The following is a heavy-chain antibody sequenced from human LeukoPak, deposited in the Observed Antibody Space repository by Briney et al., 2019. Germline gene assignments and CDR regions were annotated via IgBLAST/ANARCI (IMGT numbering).Heavy chain of an antibody. Sequence: GGSLRLSCAASGFTFSSYGMHWVRQAPGKGLEWVAVIWYDGSNKYYADSVKGRFTISRDNSKNTLYLQMNSLRAEDTAVYYCAKARSTSWPPLFDPWGQGTLVTVSS. CDR1: GFTFSSYG. D-gene: IGHD2-2*01. CDR2: IWYDGSNK. CDR3: AKARSTSWPPLFDP. V-gene: IGHV3-33*06. J-gene: IGHJ5*02.